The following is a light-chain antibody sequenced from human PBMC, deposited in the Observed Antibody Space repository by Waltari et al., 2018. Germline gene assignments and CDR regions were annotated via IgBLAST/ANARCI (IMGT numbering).Light chain of an antibody. V-gene: IGKV1-5*03. J-gene: IGKJ2*01. Sequence: DIQITQSPSTLSASLGDRVTITCRASQTISIWLAWYQQKPGKAPKLLIYKASTLESGVPSRFSGSGSATEFTLTISSLQPDDFATYYCQQYHSYSYTFGQGTRLEI. CDR3: QQYHSYSYT. CDR1: QTISIW. CDR2: KAS.